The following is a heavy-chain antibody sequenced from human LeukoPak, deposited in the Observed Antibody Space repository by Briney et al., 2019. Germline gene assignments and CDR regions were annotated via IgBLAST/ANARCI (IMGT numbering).Heavy chain of an antibody. V-gene: IGHV1-18*01. D-gene: IGHD3-10*01. Sequence: ASVKVSCKASGGTFSSYAISWVRQAPGQGLEWMGWISAYNGNTNYAQKLQGRVTMTTDTSTSTAYMELRSLRSDDTAVYYCAREFDQSGGVDPWGQGTLVTVSS. CDR2: ISAYNGNT. CDR3: AREFDQSGGVDP. J-gene: IGHJ5*02. CDR1: GGTFSSYA.